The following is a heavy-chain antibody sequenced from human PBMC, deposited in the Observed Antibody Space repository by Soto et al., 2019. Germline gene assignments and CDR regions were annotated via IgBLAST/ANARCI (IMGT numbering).Heavy chain of an antibody. CDR1: GGSISSYY. D-gene: IGHD6-13*01. J-gene: IGHJ2*01. CDR3: ARVIAAAGTDYWYFDL. V-gene: IGHV4-59*01. Sequence: QVQLQESGPGLVKPSETLSLTCTVSGGSISSYYWSWIRQPLGKGLEWIGYIYYSGSTNYNPSLKSRVTISVDTSKNQFSLKLSSVTAADTAVYYCARVIAAAGTDYWYFDLWGRGTLVTVSS. CDR2: IYYSGST.